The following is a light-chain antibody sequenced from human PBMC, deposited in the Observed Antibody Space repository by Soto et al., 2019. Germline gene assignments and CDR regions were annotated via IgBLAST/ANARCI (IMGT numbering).Light chain of an antibody. CDR2: GNN. CDR3: GTWDDHLNGVV. V-gene: IGLV1-44*01. CDR1: SSNIGGSA. J-gene: IGLJ3*02. Sequence: QSVLTQPPSASGTPGQRVTISCSGSSSNIGGSAVNWYQQLPGTAPKLLIYGNNQRPSGVPGRFSGSKSGTSASLAISGLQSEDEADYYCGTWDDHLNGVVFGGGTKVTVL.